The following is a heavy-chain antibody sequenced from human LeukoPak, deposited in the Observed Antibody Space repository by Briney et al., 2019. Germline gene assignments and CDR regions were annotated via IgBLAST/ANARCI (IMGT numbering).Heavy chain of an antibody. CDR1: GFTFDDYG. CDR2: INWNGGST. J-gene: IGHJ6*03. V-gene: IGHV3-20*04. CDR3: ARGLNTVTFRYFKIYYYMDV. D-gene: IGHD4-11*01. Sequence: PGGSLRLSCAASGFTFDDYGMSWVRQAQGKGLEWVSCINWNGGSTGYADSVKGRFTISRDNAKNSLYLQMNSLRAEDTALYYCARGLNTVTFRYFKIYYYMDVWGKGTTVTVSS.